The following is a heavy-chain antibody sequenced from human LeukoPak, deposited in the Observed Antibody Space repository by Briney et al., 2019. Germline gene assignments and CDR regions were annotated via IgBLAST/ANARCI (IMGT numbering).Heavy chain of an antibody. V-gene: IGHV3-7*04. Sequence: HPGGSLRLSRVASGFPFSSYWMTSVRQAPGKGLEWVANIKQDGSKKSYVDSVKGRFTISRDNAKNSLYLQMNSLRAEDTAIYYCTRVGYIDEGIDYWGQGTLVTVSS. CDR1: GFPFSSYW. J-gene: IGHJ4*02. CDR2: IKQDGSKK. CDR3: TRVGYIDEGIDY. D-gene: IGHD5-24*01.